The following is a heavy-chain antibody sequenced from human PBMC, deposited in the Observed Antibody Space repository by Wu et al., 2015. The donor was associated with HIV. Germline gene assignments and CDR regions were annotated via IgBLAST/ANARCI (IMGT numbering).Heavy chain of an antibody. D-gene: IGHD1-26*01. V-gene: IGHV1-18*01. CDR3: ARSVGXLTDYLYAMDV. CDR1: GYPFVSFG. J-gene: IGHJ6*02. Sequence: QVQMVQSGAEAKKPGASVKVSCKASGYPFVSFGINWMRQAPGQGLEWLGWISGYNGDTKYAQKFQGRVTMTTDTSTNVGFMELRSLRSDDTAVYYCARSVGXLTDYLYAMDVWDQGP. CDR2: ISGYNGDT.